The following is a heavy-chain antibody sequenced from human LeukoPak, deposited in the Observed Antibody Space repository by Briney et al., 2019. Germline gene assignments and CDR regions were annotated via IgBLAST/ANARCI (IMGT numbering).Heavy chain of an antibody. CDR1: GGSISYYY. D-gene: IGHD4-17*01. CDR3: AREDPQTTVPEGMDV. J-gene: IGHJ6*02. Sequence: SETLSLTCTVSGGSISYYYWSWIRQSPGKGLEWIGYIYYSGTTIYNPSLKSRVTISVDTSKNQFSLQLRSVTAADTAVYYCAREDPQTTVPEGMDVWGQGTTVTVSS. V-gene: IGHV4-59*01. CDR2: IYYSGTT.